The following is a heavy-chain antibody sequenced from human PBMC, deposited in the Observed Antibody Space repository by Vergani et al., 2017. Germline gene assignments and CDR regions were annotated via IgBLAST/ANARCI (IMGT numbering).Heavy chain of an antibody. D-gene: IGHD2-21*01. V-gene: IGHV2-70*04. CDR3: ARTSGRTIPYHSKACWFDS. CDR1: GFSLSSGGMR. J-gene: IGHJ5*01. Sequence: QVTLKESGPALVKPTQTLTLTCSLSGFSLSSGGMRVSWIRQPSGKALEWLARIDWDNTKVYSSSLKSRLFISKDISKNEVVLTMTNMDPVDTATYYCARTSGRTIPYHSKACWFDSWGQGILVTVSS. CDR2: IDWDNTK.